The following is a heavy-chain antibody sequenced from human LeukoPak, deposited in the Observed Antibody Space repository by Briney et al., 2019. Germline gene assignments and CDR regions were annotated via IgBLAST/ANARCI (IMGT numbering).Heavy chain of an antibody. CDR3: ARAKPKNMVRGLIMRRESRYYFDY. CDR1: GLIFDDYD. Sequence: RSGGSLRLSCAASGLIFDDYDVSWVRQAPGKGLEWVSGINWNGGSTGYADSVKGRFTISRDNAKNSLYLQMNSLRAEDTAVYYCARAKPKNMVRGLIMRRESRYYFDYWGQGTLVTVSS. J-gene: IGHJ4*02. CDR2: INWNGGST. D-gene: IGHD3-10*01. V-gene: IGHV3-20*04.